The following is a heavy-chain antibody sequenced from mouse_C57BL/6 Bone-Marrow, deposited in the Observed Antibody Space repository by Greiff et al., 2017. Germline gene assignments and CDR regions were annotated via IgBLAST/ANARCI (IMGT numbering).Heavy chain of an antibody. V-gene: IGHV1-69*01. CDR1: GYTFTSYW. CDR2: IDPSDSYT. J-gene: IGHJ4*01. Sequence: QVQLQQPGAELVMPGASVKLSCKASGYTFTSYWMHWVKQRPGQGLEWIGEIDPSDSYTNYNQKFKGKSPLTVDKSSSTAYMQLSSLTSEDSAVYYCAREAFFFYYAMDYWGQGTSVTVSS. CDR3: AREAFFFYYAMDY.